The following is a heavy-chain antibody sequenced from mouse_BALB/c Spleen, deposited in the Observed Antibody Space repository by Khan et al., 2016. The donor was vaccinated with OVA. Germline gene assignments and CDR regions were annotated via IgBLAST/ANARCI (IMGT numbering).Heavy chain of an antibody. CDR3: ARDYGRSFWFAD. J-gene: IGHJ3*01. Sequence: VQLQQPGPELVKPGASVKISCQASGYAFTNYIIHWVKQKPGQGLEWIGYINPYNDGAKYNEKFKGKATLTSDKSSSTAYMELSGLTSEDSAVYYCARDYGRSFWFADWGQGTLVTVSA. CDR1: GYAFTNYI. D-gene: IGHD1-1*01. V-gene: IGHV1S136*01. CDR2: INPYNDGA.